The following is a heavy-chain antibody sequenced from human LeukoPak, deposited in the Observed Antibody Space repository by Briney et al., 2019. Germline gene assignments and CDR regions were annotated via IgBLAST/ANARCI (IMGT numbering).Heavy chain of an antibody. V-gene: IGHV1-2*02. Sequence: GASVKVSCTASGYSFSDYYIHWLRQAPGQGLEWMGWINPNSGGTNYAQKFQGRVTMTRDTSISTAYMELSSLRSDDTAVYYCVRMAQRLNWFDPWGQGTLVTVSS. CDR1: GYSFSDYY. J-gene: IGHJ5*02. CDR2: INPNSGGT. D-gene: IGHD6-25*01. CDR3: VRMAQRLNWFDP.